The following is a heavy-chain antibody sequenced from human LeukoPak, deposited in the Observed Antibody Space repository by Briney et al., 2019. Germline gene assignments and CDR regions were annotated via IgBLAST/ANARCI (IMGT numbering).Heavy chain of an antibody. Sequence: GGSLRLSCAASGFTLSSYPMHWVRQAPGKGLEWLAVIAYDGSITLYTDSVKGRFTISRDSSKNTLYLQMNSLRTEDTAVYYCARVGDGPSYYFDYWGQGTLVTVSS. D-gene: IGHD5-24*01. J-gene: IGHJ4*02. CDR1: GFTLSSYP. V-gene: IGHV3-30-3*01. CDR2: IAYDGSIT. CDR3: ARVGDGPSYYFDY.